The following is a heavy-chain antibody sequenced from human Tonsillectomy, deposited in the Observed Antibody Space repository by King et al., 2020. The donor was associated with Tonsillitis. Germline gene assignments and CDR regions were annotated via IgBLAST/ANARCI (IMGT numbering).Heavy chain of an antibody. Sequence: VQLQQWGAGLLKPSETLSLTCAVYGGSFRGYYWSWIRQPPGKGLEWIGEINHSGSTHYNPSLKSRVTISVDTSKNPFSLNLTSVTAADTAVYYCARAGGNSVGDAFDIWGQGTMVTVSS. CDR3: ARAGGNSVGDAFDI. CDR1: GGSFRGYY. CDR2: INHSGST. J-gene: IGHJ3*02. V-gene: IGHV4-34*01. D-gene: IGHD4-23*01.